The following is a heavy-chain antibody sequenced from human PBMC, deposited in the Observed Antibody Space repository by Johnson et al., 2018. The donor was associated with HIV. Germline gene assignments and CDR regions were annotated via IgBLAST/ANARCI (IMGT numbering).Heavy chain of an antibody. D-gene: IGHD1-26*01. V-gene: IGHV3-30-3*01. J-gene: IGHJ3*02. Sequence: QLVESGGGVVPPGRSLRLSCAASGFTFSSYAMHWVRQAPGKGLEWVAVISYDGSNKYYADSVKGRFTISRDNSKNTLYLQMNSLRAEDTAVYYCARELSGDAFDIWGQGTIVTVSS. CDR3: ARELSGDAFDI. CDR2: ISYDGSNK. CDR1: GFTFSSYA.